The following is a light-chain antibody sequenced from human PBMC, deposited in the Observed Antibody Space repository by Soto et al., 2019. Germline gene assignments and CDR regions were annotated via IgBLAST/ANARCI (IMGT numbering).Light chain of an antibody. CDR1: QSVSRN. Sequence: EIVMTQSPATLSVSPGERATLSCRASQSVSRNLAWYQQRPGQAPRLLNYGASNRATGIPARFSGSGSGTEFTLTISSLLPEDFAVYSCQQYDDWPTFGGGTKVEIK. V-gene: IGKV3D-15*01. J-gene: IGKJ4*01. CDR3: QQYDDWPT. CDR2: GAS.